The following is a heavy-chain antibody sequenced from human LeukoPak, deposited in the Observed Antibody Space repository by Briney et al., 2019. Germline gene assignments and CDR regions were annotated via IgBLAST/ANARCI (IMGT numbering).Heavy chain of an antibody. J-gene: IGHJ4*02. CDR2: ISAYNGNT. D-gene: IGHD3-22*01. CDR3: ARAYYYDSSGYYYDY. Sequence: ASVKVSCKASGYTFTSYGISWVRQAPGQGLEWMGWISAYNGNTNYAQKFQGRVTITADKSTSTAYMELSSLRSEDTAVYYCARAYYYDSSGYYYDYWGQGTLVTVSS. V-gene: IGHV1-18*01. CDR1: GYTFTSYG.